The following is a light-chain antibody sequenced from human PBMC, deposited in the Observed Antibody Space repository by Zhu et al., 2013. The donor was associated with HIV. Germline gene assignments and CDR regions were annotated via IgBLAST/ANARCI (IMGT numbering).Light chain of an antibody. CDR3: QQYGSSPWT. CDR2: STS. V-gene: IGKV3-20*01. Sequence: EIALTQSPATLSVSPGERATLSCRASQSVRSNCLAWYQQKPGQAPSLLIYSTSSRATGIPDRFSGSGSGTDFTLTISRLEPEDFAVYYCQQYGSSPWTFGQGTKVEIQ. CDR1: QSVRSNC. J-gene: IGKJ1*01.